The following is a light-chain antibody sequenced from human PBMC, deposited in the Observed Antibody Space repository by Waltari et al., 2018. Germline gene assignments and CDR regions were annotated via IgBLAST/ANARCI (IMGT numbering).Light chain of an antibody. Sequence: QSVLTQPPSVSGAPGQRVTISCTGSSSNIGANYDVHWYQQVPGTAPKLLIYGNSNRPSGVPDRFSASKSGPSASLAITGLQTEDEADYYCQSYDNSLSGSGVFGTGTKVTVL. V-gene: IGLV1-40*01. CDR1: SSNIGANYD. CDR3: QSYDNSLSGSGV. CDR2: GNS. J-gene: IGLJ1*01.